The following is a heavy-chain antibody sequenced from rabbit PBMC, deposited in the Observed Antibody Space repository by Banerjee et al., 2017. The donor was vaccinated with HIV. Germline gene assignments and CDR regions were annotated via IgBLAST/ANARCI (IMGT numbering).Heavy chain of an antibody. CDR2: IYTGKGNT. V-gene: IGHV1S40*01. D-gene: IGHD1-1*01. Sequence: QSLEESGGDLVKPGASLTLTCTTSGFTFSSSYWMSWVRQAPGKGLEWIGRIYTGKGNTDYASWAKGRFTISKTSSTTVTLQMTSLTAADTATYFCARRDSGTSSSYKLWGQGTLVTVS. CDR1: GFTFSSSYW. CDR3: ARRDSGTSSSYKL. J-gene: IGHJ3*01.